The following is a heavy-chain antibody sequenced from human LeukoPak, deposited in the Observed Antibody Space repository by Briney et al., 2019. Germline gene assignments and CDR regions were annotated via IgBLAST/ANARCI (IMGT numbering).Heavy chain of an antibody. CDR3: ARDIEYSSPRGVDY. V-gene: IGHV3-30-3*01. CDR2: ISYDGSNK. Sequence: PGGSLRLSCAASGFTFSSFEMNWVRQAPGKGLEWVAVISYDGSNKYYADSVKGRFTISRDNSKNTLYLQMNSLRAEDTAVYYCARDIEYSSPRGVDYWGQGTLVTVSS. D-gene: IGHD6-6*01. CDR1: GFTFSSFE. J-gene: IGHJ4*02.